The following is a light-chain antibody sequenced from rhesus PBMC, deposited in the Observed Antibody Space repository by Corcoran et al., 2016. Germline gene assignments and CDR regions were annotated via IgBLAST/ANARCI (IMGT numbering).Light chain of an antibody. J-gene: IGKJ1*01. CDR1: QNVGSS. CDR3: QQSSNLSRT. Sequence: ETVVTQSPATLSLSPGERATLSCRASQNVGSSLAWYQQKPGQAPRLLIYAASSRATGIPDRFSGSGAWTDFTLTSSTLEPEEVGVYYGQQSSNLSRTFGQGTRVEIK. V-gene: IGKV3-24*04. CDR2: AAS.